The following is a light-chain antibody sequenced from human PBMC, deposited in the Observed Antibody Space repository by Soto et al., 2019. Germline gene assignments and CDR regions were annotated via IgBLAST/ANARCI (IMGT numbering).Light chain of an antibody. Sequence: DIQMTQAPPSLSASVGDRVSITWRASQSISGYLKWDQHKPRKAPNLLIDAASGLQSGVPSRFSGSGSGTDFTLTISSLQPEDFATYYWQQSYSTPQTFGQGTKVDIK. CDR3: QQSYSTPQT. CDR2: AAS. V-gene: IGKV1-39*01. CDR1: QSISGY. J-gene: IGKJ1*01.